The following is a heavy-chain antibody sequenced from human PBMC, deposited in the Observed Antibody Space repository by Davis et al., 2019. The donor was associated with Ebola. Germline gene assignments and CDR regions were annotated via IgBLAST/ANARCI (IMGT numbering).Heavy chain of an antibody. CDR1: GFTFSSYS. J-gene: IGHJ4*02. D-gene: IGHD3-10*01. Sequence: GGSLRLSCAASGFTFSSYSMNWVRQAPGKGLEWVSSISSSSSYIYYADSVKGRFTISRDNAKNSLYLQMNSLRAEDTAVYYCARRNIRGVINDDYWGQGTLVTVSS. CDR3: ARRNIRGVINDDY. V-gene: IGHV3-21*01. CDR2: ISSSSSYI.